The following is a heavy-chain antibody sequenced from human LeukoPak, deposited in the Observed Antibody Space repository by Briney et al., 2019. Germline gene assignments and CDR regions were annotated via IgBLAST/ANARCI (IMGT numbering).Heavy chain of an antibody. CDR1: GFTFSSYS. J-gene: IGHJ3*02. CDR2: ISSSSSYI. Sequence: GGSLRLSCAASGFTFSSYSMKWVRQAPGKGLEGVSSISSSSSYIYYADSVKGRFTISRDNAKNSLYLQMNRLRAEDTAVYYCARVRWESAHDAFDIWGQGTMVTVSS. V-gene: IGHV3-21*01. CDR3: ARVRWESAHDAFDI. D-gene: IGHD4-23*01.